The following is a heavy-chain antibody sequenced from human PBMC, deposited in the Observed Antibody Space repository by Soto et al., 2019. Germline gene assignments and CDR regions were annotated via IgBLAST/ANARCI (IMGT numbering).Heavy chain of an antibody. D-gene: IGHD2-8*01. CDR3: ARAHCTNGVCYPYFDL. Sequence: QVQLVQSGAEVKKPGASVKVSCKASGYTFTSYDINWVRQATGQGLEWMGWMNPNSGNTGYAQKFQGRVTMTRNTSLSTASMELSSLRSEDTAVYYCARAHCTNGVCYPYFDLWGRGTLVTVSS. CDR1: GYTFTSYD. V-gene: IGHV1-8*01. J-gene: IGHJ2*01. CDR2: MNPNSGNT.